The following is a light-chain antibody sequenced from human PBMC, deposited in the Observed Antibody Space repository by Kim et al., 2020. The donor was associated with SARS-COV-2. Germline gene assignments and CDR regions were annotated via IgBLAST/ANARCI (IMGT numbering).Light chain of an antibody. V-gene: IGKV3-15*01. CDR3: QQYNNWPRT. Sequence: EIVMTQSPATRSVSPGERATLSCRASQSVSSNLAWYQQKPGQAPRLLIYGASTRATGIPARFSGSGSGTEFTLTISSLQSEDFAVYYCQQYNNWPRTFGQGTKLEI. CDR2: GAS. J-gene: IGKJ2*01. CDR1: QSVSSN.